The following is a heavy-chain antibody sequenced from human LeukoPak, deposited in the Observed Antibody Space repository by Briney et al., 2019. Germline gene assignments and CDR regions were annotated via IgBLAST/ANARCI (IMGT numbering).Heavy chain of an antibody. CDR3: ATRYYNWNDGGAFDI. J-gene: IGHJ3*02. CDR1: GYTLTELS. V-gene: IGHV1-24*01. CDR2: FDPEDGET. D-gene: IGHD1-1*01. Sequence: GASVKVSCKVSGYTLTELSMHWVRQAPGKGLEWMGGFDPEDGETIYAQKFQGRVTMTEDTSTDTAYMELSSLRSEDTAVYYCATRYYNWNDGGAFDIWGQGTMVTVSS.